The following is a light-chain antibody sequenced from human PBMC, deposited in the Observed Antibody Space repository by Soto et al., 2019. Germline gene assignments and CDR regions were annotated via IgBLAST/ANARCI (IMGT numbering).Light chain of an antibody. J-gene: IGKJ3*01. CDR1: QSLLHSEGQTY. V-gene: IGKV2D-29*02. CDR3: MQTIQLPIT. CDR2: EVS. Sequence: DIVMTQTPLSLSVTPGQSASISCKSSQSLLHSEGQTYLYWYLQKPGQSPQILFYEVSNRFPGVXDXXTASGSGTDFTLKISRVEAEDVGIYYCMQTIQLPITFGPGTKVDIK.